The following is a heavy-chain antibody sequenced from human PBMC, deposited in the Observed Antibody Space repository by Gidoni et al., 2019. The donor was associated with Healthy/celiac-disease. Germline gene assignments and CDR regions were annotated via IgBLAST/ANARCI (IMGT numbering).Heavy chain of an antibody. CDR3: ARTPTIFGVVTLDY. D-gene: IGHD3-3*01. J-gene: IGHJ4*02. CDR2: INHSGST. V-gene: IGHV4-34*01. CDR1: GGSFSGYY. Sequence: QVQLQQWGAGLLTPSETLSLTCAVYGGSFSGYYWSWIRQPPGQGLEWIGEINHSGSTNYNPSLKSRVTISVDTSKNQFSLKLSSVTAADTAVYYCARTPTIFGVVTLDYWGQGTLVTVSS.